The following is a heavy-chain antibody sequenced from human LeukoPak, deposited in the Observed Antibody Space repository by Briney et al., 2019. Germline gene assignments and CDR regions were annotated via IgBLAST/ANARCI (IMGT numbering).Heavy chain of an antibody. CDR3: AREYYDILTGLYYFDY. CDR2: MNPNSGNT. D-gene: IGHD3-9*01. CDR1: GGTFSSYT. Sequence: GASVKVSCKASGGTFSSYTISWVRQAPGQGLEWMGWMNPNSGNTGYAQKFQDRVTITRNTSISTAYMELNSLRSEDTAVYYCAREYYDILTGLYYFDYWGQGTLVTVSS. V-gene: IGHV1-8*03. J-gene: IGHJ4*02.